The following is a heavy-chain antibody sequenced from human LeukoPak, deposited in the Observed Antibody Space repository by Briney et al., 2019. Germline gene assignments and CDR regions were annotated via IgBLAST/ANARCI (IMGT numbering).Heavy chain of an antibody. D-gene: IGHD1-26*01. CDR1: GFTFSSYG. CDR3: AKEIWIPGSYGAFDY. V-gene: IGHV3-30*18. CDR2: ISYDGSNK. Sequence: GGSLRLSCAASGFTFSSYGMHWVRQAPGKGLEWVAVISYDGSNKYYADSVKGRFTISRDNSKNTLYLQMNSLRAEDTAVYYCAKEIWIPGSYGAFDYWGQGTLVTVSS. J-gene: IGHJ4*02.